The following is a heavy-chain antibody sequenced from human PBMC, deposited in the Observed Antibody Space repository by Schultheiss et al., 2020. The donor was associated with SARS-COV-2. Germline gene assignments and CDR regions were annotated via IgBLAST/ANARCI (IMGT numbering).Heavy chain of an antibody. Sequence: SVKVSCKASGGTFSSYAISWVRQAPGQGLEWMGGIIPILGIANYAQKFQGRVAITADESTNTAYMELSSLKSEDTAVYYCARVPGIQLDYFDSWGQGTLVTVSS. J-gene: IGHJ4*02. D-gene: IGHD5-18*01. V-gene: IGHV1-69*10. CDR3: ARVPGIQLDYFDS. CDR2: IIPILGIA. CDR1: GGTFSSYA.